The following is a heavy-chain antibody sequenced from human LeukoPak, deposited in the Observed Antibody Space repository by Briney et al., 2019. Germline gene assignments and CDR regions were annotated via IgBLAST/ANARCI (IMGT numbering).Heavy chain of an antibody. V-gene: IGHV4-34*01. J-gene: IGHJ4*02. CDR1: GVSFSGYY. Sequence: SETLSLTCAVYGVSFSGYYWSWIRQLPGKGLEWIGEINHSGSTNYNPSLKSRVTISVDTSKNQFSLKLSSVTAADTAVYYCARGRTLNSSGWYGPDYWGQGTLVTVSS. CDR3: ARGRTLNSSGWYGPDY. CDR2: INHSGST. D-gene: IGHD6-19*01.